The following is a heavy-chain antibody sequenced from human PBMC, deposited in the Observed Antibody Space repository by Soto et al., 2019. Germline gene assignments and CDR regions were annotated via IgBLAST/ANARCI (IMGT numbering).Heavy chain of an antibody. CDR1: GFTLIKYP. D-gene: IGHD1-20*01. V-gene: IGHV3-48*01. J-gene: IGHJ4*02. Sequence: GSLRLSWAGSGFTLIKYPMSWVRQVPGKGLEWVSYINNNSGVVYYADSVKGRFTTSRDNAKHSLYLQMNSLRVEDTAVYYCARDQGNNWDLDYWGQGTQVTVSA. CDR3: ARDQGNNWDLDY. CDR2: INNNSGVV.